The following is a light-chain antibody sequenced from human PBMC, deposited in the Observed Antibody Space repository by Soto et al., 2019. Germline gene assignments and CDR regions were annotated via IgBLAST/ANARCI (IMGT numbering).Light chain of an antibody. V-gene: IGKV3-15*01. CDR1: QSVSRN. Sequence: EIVMTQSPATLSVSPGERATLSCRASQSVSRNLAWYQQKPGQAPRLLIYGASTRATGIPARFSGSGSGTEFTLTISCLQSEDLAVYYGQQYNNWPITFGQVTRLEIK. J-gene: IGKJ5*01. CDR3: QQYNNWPIT. CDR2: GAS.